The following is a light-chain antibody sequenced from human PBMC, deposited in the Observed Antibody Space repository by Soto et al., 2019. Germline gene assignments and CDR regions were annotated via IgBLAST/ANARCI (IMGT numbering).Light chain of an antibody. CDR1: QSVSNN. J-gene: IGKJ5*01. CDR3: QQYDSWPIT. Sequence: EIVMTQSPATLSVSPGERATLSCRASQSVSNNLAWYQQKPGQAPRLLVYGASSRATGIPARFSGSGSATEFTLTISSLQSEDFSIYYCQQYDSWPITFGQGTRLEIK. V-gene: IGKV3-15*01. CDR2: GAS.